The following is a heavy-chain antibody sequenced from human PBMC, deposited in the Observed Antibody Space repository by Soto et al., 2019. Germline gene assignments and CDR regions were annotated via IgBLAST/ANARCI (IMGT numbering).Heavy chain of an antibody. CDR1: GFTFSNYE. J-gene: IGHJ4*02. CDR3: AREEINCGGDCYSL. CDR2: ISGSGSLI. V-gene: IGHV3-48*03. D-gene: IGHD2-21*02. Sequence: EVQLVESGGDLVQPGGSLRLSCAASGFTFSNYEMNWVRQGPGKGLEWISYISGSGSLIYHADSVRGRFTISRDSAKNSLYLQMNSLRAEDTAVYYCAREEINCGGDCYSLWGQGTLVTVSS.